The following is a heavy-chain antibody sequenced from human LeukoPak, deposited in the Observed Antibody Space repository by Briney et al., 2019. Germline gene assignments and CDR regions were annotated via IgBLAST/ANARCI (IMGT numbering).Heavy chain of an antibody. Sequence: SETLSLTCTVSGGSLSTYYWSWIRQPPGKGLEWIGEINHSGSTNYNPSLKSRVTISVDTSKNQFSLKLSSVTAADTAVYYCARGPLRTIFGVVITAFDYWGQGTLVTVPS. D-gene: IGHD3-3*01. CDR3: ARGPLRTIFGVVITAFDY. CDR1: GGSLSTYY. V-gene: IGHV4-34*01. CDR2: INHSGST. J-gene: IGHJ4*02.